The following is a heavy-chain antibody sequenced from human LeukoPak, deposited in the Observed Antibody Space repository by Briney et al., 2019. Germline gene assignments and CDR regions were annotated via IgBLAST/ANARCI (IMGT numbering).Heavy chain of an antibody. CDR1: GGSISSSSYY. D-gene: IGHD6-13*01. Sequence: PSETLSLTCTVSGGSISSSSYYWGWIRQPPGKGLEWIGSIYYSGSTYYNPSLKSRVTISVDTSKNQFSLRLSSVTAADTAVYYCARDGGYSSSWPHYWGQGTLVTVSS. CDR2: IYYSGST. V-gene: IGHV4-39*07. CDR3: ARDGGYSSSWPHY. J-gene: IGHJ4*02.